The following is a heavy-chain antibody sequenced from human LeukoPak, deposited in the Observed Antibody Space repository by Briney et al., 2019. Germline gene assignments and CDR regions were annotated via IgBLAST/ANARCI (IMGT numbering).Heavy chain of an antibody. V-gene: IGHV7-4-1*02. Sequence: ASVKVSCKASGYTFTSYAMNWVRQAPGQGLEWMGWINTNTGNPTYAQGFTGRFVFSLDTSVSTAYLQISSLKAEDTAVYYCARAGLLWFGELRSVFDCWGQGTLVTVSS. CDR1: GYTFTSYA. CDR3: ARAGLLWFGELRSVFDC. D-gene: IGHD3-10*01. CDR2: INTNTGNP. J-gene: IGHJ4*02.